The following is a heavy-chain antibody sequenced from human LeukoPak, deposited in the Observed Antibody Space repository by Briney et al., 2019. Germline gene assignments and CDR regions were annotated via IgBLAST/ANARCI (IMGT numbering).Heavy chain of an antibody. CDR1: GYSISSGYY. Sequence: PSETLSLTCTVSGYSISSGYYWGWIRQPPGKGLEWIGYIYYSGSTNYKPSLKSRVTISVDTSKNQFSLKLSSVTAADTAVYYCARGGYYGSGSYYNPLDYWGQGTLVTVSS. CDR2: IYYSGST. J-gene: IGHJ4*02. V-gene: IGHV4-38-2*02. CDR3: ARGGYYGSGSYYNPLDY. D-gene: IGHD3-10*01.